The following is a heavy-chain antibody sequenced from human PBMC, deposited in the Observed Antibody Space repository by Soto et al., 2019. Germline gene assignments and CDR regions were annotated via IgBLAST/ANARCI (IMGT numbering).Heavy chain of an antibody. CDR1: GFTFSSYA. CDR2: ISGSGGST. Sequence: GGSLRLSCAASGFTFSSYAMSWVRQAPGKGLEWVSAISGSGGSTYYADSVKGRFTISRDNSKNTLYLQMNSLRAEDTAVYYCAKDNGGWYLQGYFQHWGQGTLVTVSS. V-gene: IGHV3-23*01. J-gene: IGHJ1*01. CDR3: AKDNGGWYLQGYFQH. D-gene: IGHD6-19*01.